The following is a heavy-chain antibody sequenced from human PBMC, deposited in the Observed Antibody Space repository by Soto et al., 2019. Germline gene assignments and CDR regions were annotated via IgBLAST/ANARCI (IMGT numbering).Heavy chain of an antibody. CDR2: IHYSGSV. J-gene: IGHJ6*02. CDR1: GGSISSEYDH. V-gene: IGHV4-30-4*01. Sequence: SETLSLTCTVSGGSISSEYDHWTWIRQAPGKGLEWIGYIHYSGSVHYNPSLQSRLTMSVDTSKNLFSLKLSSVTAADTAVYFCAREDDGGDRDYYGLDVWGQGTTVTVSS. CDR3: AREDDGGDRDYYGLDV. D-gene: IGHD2-21*02.